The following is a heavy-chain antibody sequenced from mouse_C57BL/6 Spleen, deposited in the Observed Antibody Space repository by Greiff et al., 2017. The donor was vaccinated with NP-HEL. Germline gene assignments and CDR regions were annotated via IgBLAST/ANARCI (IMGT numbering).Heavy chain of an antibody. CDR3: ARRSRRYWYFDV. V-gene: IGHV1-18*01. J-gene: IGHJ1*03. D-gene: IGHD2-2*01. CDR1: GYTFTDYN. Sequence: EVQLQESGPELVKPGASVKIPCKASGYTFTDYNMDWVKQSHGKSLEWIGDINPNNGGTIYNQKFKGKATLTVDKSSSTAYMELRSLTSEDTAVYYCARRSRRYWYFDVWGTGTTVTVSS. CDR2: INPNNGGT.